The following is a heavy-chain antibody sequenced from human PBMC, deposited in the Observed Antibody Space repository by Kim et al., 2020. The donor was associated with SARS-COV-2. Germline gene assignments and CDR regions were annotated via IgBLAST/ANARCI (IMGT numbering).Heavy chain of an antibody. V-gene: IGHV3-7*01. J-gene: IGHJ4*02. CDR2: K. Sequence: KYYVDSVKGRFTISRDNAKNSLYLQMNSLRAEDTAVYYCASGYSGYDFWYWGQGTLVTVSS. CDR3: ASGYSGYDFWY. D-gene: IGHD5-12*01.